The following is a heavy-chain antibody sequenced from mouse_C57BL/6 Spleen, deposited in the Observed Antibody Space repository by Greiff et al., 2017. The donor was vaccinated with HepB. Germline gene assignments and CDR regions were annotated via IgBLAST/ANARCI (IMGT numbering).Heavy chain of an antibody. Sequence: QVQLQQSGPGLVQPSQCLSITCTVSGFSLTSYGVHWVRQSPGKGLEWLGVIWSGGSTDYNAAFISRLSISKDNSKSQVFFKMNSLQADDTAIYYCARDYYYGSRAWFAYWGQGTLVTVSA. J-gene: IGHJ3*01. CDR2: IWSGGST. D-gene: IGHD1-1*01. CDR3: ARDYYYGSRAWFAY. CDR1: GFSLTSYG. V-gene: IGHV2-2*01.